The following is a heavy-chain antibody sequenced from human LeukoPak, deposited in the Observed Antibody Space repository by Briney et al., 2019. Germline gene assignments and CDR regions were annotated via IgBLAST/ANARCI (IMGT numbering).Heavy chain of an antibody. Sequence: SETLSLTCAVYGGSFSGYYWSWIRQPPGKGLEWIGEINHSGSTNYNPSLKSRVTISVDTSKNQFSLKLSSVTAADTAVYYCARHLRVRGVIWNDYYYYMDVWGKGTTVTISS. V-gene: IGHV4-34*01. CDR1: GGSFSGYY. CDR2: INHSGST. D-gene: IGHD3-10*01. CDR3: ARHLRVRGVIWNDYYYYMDV. J-gene: IGHJ6*03.